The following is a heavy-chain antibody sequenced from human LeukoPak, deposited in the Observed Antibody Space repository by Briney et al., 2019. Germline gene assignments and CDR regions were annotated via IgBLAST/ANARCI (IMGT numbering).Heavy chain of an antibody. J-gene: IGHJ4*02. CDR2: INHSGST. CDR1: GGPFSGYY. CDR3: ASIRGNDARIFDY. D-gene: IGHD1-1*01. Sequence: SETLSLTCAVYGGPFSGYYWSWIRQPPGKGLALIGEINHSGSTNNNPSLKRRVTISVDTYTNQFSLKLSSVTAADTAVYYCASIRGNDARIFDYWGQGTLVTVSS. V-gene: IGHV4-34*01.